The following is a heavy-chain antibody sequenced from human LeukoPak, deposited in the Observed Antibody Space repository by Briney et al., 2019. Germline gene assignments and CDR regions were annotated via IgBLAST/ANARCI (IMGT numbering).Heavy chain of an antibody. Sequence: GGSLRLSCADSGFTFSSYAMNWVRQAPGKGLEWVPAISGSGGTTYYADSVKGRFTISRDNSKNTLYLQMNSLRAEDTAVYYCAKPACSSTDCYRPDYSGQGTLVTVSS. CDR2: ISGSGGTT. CDR1: GFTFSSYA. V-gene: IGHV3-23*01. J-gene: IGHJ4*02. CDR3: AKPACSSTDCYRPDY. D-gene: IGHD2-2*02.